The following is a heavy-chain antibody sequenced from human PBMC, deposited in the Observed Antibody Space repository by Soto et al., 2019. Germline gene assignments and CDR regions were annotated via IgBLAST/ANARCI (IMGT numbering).Heavy chain of an antibody. V-gene: IGHV4-59*08. CDR3: ARGTLLRYFDWFFDY. CDR1: GGSISSYY. D-gene: IGHD3-9*01. Sequence: PSETLSLTCTVSGGSISSYYWSWIRQPPGKGLEWIGYIYYSGSTNYNPSLKSRVTISVDTSKNQFSLKLSSVTAADTAVYYCARGTLLRYFDWFFDYWGQGTLVTVSS. J-gene: IGHJ4*02. CDR2: IYYSGST.